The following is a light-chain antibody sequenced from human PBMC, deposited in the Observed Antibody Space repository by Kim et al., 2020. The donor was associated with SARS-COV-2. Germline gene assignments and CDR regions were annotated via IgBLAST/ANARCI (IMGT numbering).Light chain of an antibody. V-gene: IGLV2-14*03. Sequence: QSALTQPASVSGSPGQSITISCTGTSSLVGDYNYVSWYQQHPDKAPKLIIYDVSDRPSGVSTHFSGSKSGNTASLTISGLQAADEADYYCTSYTGADTVVFGGGTKSPS. J-gene: IGLJ2*01. CDR3: TSYTGADTVV. CDR1: SSLVGDYNY. CDR2: DVS.